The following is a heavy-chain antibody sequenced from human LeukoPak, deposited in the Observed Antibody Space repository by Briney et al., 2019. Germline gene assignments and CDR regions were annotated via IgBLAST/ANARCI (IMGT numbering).Heavy chain of an antibody. D-gene: IGHD1-14*01. V-gene: IGHV5-51*01. Sequence: GESLRISCKGSGYSYTSYWINWVRQMPGKGPEWMGIIYPGDSDTRYSPSFQGQVTISADKSISTVYLQWSSLKASDTAMYYCASGYNFDYWGQGTLVTVSS. CDR1: GYSYTSYW. J-gene: IGHJ4*02. CDR2: IYPGDSDT. CDR3: ASGYNFDY.